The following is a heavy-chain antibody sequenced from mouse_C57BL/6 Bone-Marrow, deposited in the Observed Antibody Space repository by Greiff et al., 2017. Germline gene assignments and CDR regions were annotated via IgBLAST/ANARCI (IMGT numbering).Heavy chain of an antibody. J-gene: IGHJ3*01. D-gene: IGHD1-1*01. CDR2: IDPYDSYT. CDR1: GYTFTSYW. V-gene: IGHV1-69*01. CDR3: ARGVTTVESWFAY. Sequence: QVQLQQPGAELVMPGASVKLSCKASGYTFTSYWMHWVKQRPGQGLEWIGEIDPYDSYTNYNQKFKGKSTLTVDTSFSTAYMQLSSLTSEYSAVYYCARGVTTVESWFAYWGQGTLVTVSA.